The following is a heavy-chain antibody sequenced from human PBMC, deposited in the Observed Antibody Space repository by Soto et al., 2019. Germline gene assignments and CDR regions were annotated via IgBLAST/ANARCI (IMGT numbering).Heavy chain of an antibody. V-gene: IGHV2-5*02. CDR3: AHKRADCIGTDCYHRFDP. Sequence: QITLKESGPTLVKPTQTLTLTCTFSGFSLSTSGVAVGWIRQPPGKALEWLALIYWDDDERYSPSLKTRLTTXKHXSKNQVLLTMTNMDPVDTATYSCAHKRADCIGTDCYHRFDPWGQGTLVTVSS. CDR1: GFSLSTSGVA. CDR2: IYWDDDE. J-gene: IGHJ5*02. D-gene: IGHD2-2*01.